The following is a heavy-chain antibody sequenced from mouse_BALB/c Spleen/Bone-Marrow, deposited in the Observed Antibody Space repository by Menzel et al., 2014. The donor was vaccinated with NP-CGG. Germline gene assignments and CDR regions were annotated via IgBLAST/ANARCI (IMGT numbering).Heavy chain of an antibody. CDR1: GYTFTNYW. J-gene: IGHJ3*01. D-gene: IGHD4-1*01. Sequence: QVQLQQSRAKLAKPGASVKMSCKASGYTFTNYWMHWVKQRPGQGLEWIGYIDPNTYYTRYNQKFKDKATLTADKSSSTAYLQLSSLTSEDSAVYYCARYWDAYWGQGTLVTVSA. CDR3: ARYWDAY. CDR2: IDPNTYYT. V-gene: IGHV1-7*01.